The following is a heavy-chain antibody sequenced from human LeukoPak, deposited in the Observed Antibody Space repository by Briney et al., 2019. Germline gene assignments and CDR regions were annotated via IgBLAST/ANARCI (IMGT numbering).Heavy chain of an antibody. CDR3: ARDLYYFGSGSSYTTLDY. D-gene: IGHD3-10*01. CDR1: GYTFTNYH. CDR2: INPSGGGT. J-gene: IGHJ4*02. V-gene: IGHV1-46*01. Sequence: ASVKVSCKTSGYTFTNYHMHWVRQAPGQGLEWMGIINPSGGGTSYAQKFQGRVAMTRDTSTSTVYVELNSLRSEDTAVYYCARDLYYFGSGSSYTTLDYWGQGARVTVSS.